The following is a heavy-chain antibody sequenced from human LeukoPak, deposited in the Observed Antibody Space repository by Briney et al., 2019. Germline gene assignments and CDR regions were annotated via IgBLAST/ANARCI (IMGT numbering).Heavy chain of an antibody. CDR3: ARVLGPDPHLRYFDWLPPTYYYMDV. V-gene: IGHV4-34*01. Sequence: SETLSLTCAVYSGSFSGYYWMWIRQPPGKGLEGIREINHSGSTNYNPSLKSRVTISVDTSKNQFTLKLSSVTAADTAVYYCARVLGPDPHLRYFDWLPPTYYYMDVWGKGTTVTISS. CDR1: SGSFSGYY. J-gene: IGHJ6*03. CDR2: INHSGST. D-gene: IGHD3-9*01.